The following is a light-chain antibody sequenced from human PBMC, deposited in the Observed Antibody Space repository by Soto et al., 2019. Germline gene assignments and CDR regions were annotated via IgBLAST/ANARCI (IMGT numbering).Light chain of an antibody. CDR1: QGISSY. J-gene: IGKJ3*01. CDR2: AAS. CDR3: QQLNSYPQT. Sequence: DIQLTQSPSFLSASVGDRVTITCRASQGISSYLAWYQQKPGKAPKLLISAASTSQSGVPSMFSGSGSGTEFTLTISSLPPEDVATYFCQQLNSYPQTFGPGTQVDIK. V-gene: IGKV1-9*01.